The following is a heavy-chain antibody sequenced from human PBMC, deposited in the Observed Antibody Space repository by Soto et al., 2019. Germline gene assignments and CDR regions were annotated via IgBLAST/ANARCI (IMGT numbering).Heavy chain of an antibody. D-gene: IGHD6-13*01. CDR1: GDSVSSNSAA. CDR2: TYYRSKWYN. Sequence: SQTLSLTCAISGDSVSSNSAAWNWIRQSPSRGLEWLGRTYYRSKWYNDYAVSVKSRITINPDTSKNRFSLQLNSVTPEDTAVYYCARITYSSSSSYGYYYYGMDVWGQGTTVTVSS. V-gene: IGHV6-1*01. CDR3: ARITYSSSSSYGYYYYGMDV. J-gene: IGHJ6*02.